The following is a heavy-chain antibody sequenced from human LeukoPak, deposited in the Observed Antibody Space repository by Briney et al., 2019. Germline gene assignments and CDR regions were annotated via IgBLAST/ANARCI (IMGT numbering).Heavy chain of an antibody. V-gene: IGHV3-23*01. J-gene: IGHJ4*02. CDR1: GFTFSRYA. CDR2: IESSGATT. CDR3: ARDTYGAPDS. Sequence: GGSLRLSCAASGFTFSRYAMSWARQAPGKGLEWVSLIESSGATTYYADSVKGRFTISRDDSKNTLYLQRNSLRAEDTALYYCARDTYGAPDSWGQGTLVTVSS. D-gene: IGHD4-17*01.